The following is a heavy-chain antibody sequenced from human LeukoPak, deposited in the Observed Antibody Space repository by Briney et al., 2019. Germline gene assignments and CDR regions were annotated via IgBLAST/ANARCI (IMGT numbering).Heavy chain of an antibody. CDR3: AKARWAYYDCGES. CDR1: GFTFSSYW. J-gene: IGHJ5*02. D-gene: IGHD3-22*01. CDR2: IKQDGSEK. V-gene: IGHV3-7*01. Sequence: PGGSLRLSCAASGFTFSSYWMSWVRQAPGKGMEWVAKIKQDGSEKYYVDSVKGRFTISRDNAKNSLYLQMNSLRAEDTAVYYCAKARWAYYDCGESWGQGTLVTVSS.